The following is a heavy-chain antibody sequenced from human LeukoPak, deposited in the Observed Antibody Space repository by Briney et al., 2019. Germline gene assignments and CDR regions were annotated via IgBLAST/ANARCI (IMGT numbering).Heavy chain of an antibody. CDR2: IKQDGSEK. Sequence: GGSLRLSCAASGSTFSSYWMSWVRQAPGKGLEWVANIKQDGSEKYYVDSVKGRFTISRDNAKNSLYLQMNSLRAEDTAMYYCAREREVGATYYYYMDVWGKGTTVTVSS. CDR3: AREREVGATYYYYMDV. D-gene: IGHD1-26*01. V-gene: IGHV3-7*01. CDR1: GSTFSSYW. J-gene: IGHJ6*03.